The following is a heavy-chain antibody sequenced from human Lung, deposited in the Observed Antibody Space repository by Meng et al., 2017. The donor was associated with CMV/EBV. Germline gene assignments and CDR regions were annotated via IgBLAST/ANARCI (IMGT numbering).Heavy chain of an antibody. D-gene: IGHD1-26*01. J-gene: IGHJ4*02. CDR1: GFSLTTSGVN. CDR2: IYWDDDK. Sequence: LTRTVSGFSLTTSGVNVGWIRQPPGKALEWLALIYWDDDKRYSPSLESRLTITRDTSKNQVVLTMTNMDPVDTATYYCVRSRWELLDYWGQGTLVTVSS. V-gene: IGHV2-5*02. CDR3: VRSRWELLDY.